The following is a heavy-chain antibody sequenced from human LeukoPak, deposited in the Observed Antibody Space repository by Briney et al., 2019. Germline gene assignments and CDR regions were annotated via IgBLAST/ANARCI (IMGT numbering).Heavy chain of an antibody. CDR2: IKQDGYEI. Sequence: PGGSLRLSCAASGFTFSGYWMSWVRQTPEKGLEWVANIKQDGYEIYYVDSVKGRFTISRDNAKNSLYLQMSSLRAEDTAIYYCARDKIVGPTNFDYWGQGTLVTVSS. J-gene: IGHJ4*02. CDR1: GFTFSGYW. CDR3: ARDKIVGPTNFDY. D-gene: IGHD1-26*01. V-gene: IGHV3-7*03.